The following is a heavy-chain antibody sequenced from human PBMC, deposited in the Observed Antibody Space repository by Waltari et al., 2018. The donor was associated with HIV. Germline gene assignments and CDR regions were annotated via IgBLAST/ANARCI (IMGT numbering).Heavy chain of an antibody. CDR2: TNEDGSEK. CDR3: ARGGGGMDV. CDR1: GFTFSRYW. V-gene: IGHV3-7*01. Sequence: EVQLVESGGGLVQPGGSLRLSCAGSGFTFSRYWMSWSRQDPGKGLEYVANTNEDGSEKYYVDSVKGRFTISRENAKNSLYLQMNSLRAEDTALYYCARGGGGMDVWGQGTTVTVSS. J-gene: IGHJ6*02. D-gene: IGHD3-16*01.